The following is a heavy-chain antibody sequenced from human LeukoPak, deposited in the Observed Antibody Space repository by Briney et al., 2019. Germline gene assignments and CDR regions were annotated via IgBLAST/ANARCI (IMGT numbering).Heavy chain of an antibody. CDR1: GFTFSSYA. Sequence: GSLRLSCAASGFTFSSYAMSWVRQAPGKGLEWIGEINHSGSTNYNPSLKSRVTISVDTSKNQFSLKLSSVTAADTAVYYCARVYYDAFDIWGQGTMVTVSS. CDR2: INHSGST. CDR3: ARVYYDAFDI. J-gene: IGHJ3*02. V-gene: IGHV4-34*01. D-gene: IGHD3-10*01.